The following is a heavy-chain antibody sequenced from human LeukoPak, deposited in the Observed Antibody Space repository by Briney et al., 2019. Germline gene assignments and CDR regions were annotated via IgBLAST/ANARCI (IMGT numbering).Heavy chain of an antibody. CDR1: GGSISSYY. V-gene: IGHV4-59*01. CDR3: ARARRGGLRYFDTHGILDY. CDR2: IYYSGST. J-gene: IGHJ4*02. D-gene: IGHD3-9*01. Sequence: SETLSLTCTVSGGSISSYYWSWIRQPPGKGLEWIGYIYYSGSTNYNPSLKSRVTISVDMSKNQFSLKLSSVTAADTAVYYCARARRGGLRYFDTHGILDYWGQGTLVTVSS.